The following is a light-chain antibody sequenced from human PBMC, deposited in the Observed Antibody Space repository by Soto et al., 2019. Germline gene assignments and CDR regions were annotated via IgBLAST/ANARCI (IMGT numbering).Light chain of an antibody. CDR1: QSVSSSY. J-gene: IGKJ5*01. CDR2: NAF. Sequence: EIVLTQSPGTLSLSPGERATLSCRAGQSVSSSYLAWYQQKPGQAPRLLIYNAFNRATGIPDRFSGSGSGTDFTLTINSLEPEDFAVYYCQQRSNWPPITFGQGTRLEI. V-gene: IGKV3D-20*02. CDR3: QQRSNWPPIT.